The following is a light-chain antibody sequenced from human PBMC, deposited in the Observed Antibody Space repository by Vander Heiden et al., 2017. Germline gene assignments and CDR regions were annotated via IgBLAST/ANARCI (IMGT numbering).Light chain of an antibody. CDR3: QQDYSTPLT. CDR1: QSVLYSSNNKNY. V-gene: IGKV4-1*01. Sequence: DIVMTQPPASLAVSLGERATIHCKSSQSVLYSSNNKNYLAWYQQKPGQPPKLLIYWASTRESGVPDRFSGSGSGTDFTLTISSLQAEDVAVYYCQQDYSTPLTFGGGTKVEIK. J-gene: IGKJ4*01. CDR2: WAS.